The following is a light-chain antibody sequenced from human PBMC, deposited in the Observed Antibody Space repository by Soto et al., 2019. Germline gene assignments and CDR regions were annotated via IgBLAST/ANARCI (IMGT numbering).Light chain of an antibody. CDR1: QDISNY. Sequence: DIQMTQSPSSLSASVGDRVTITCQASQDISNYLNWYQQKPGKAPKLLIYDASNLETGVPSRFSGSGSGTDFTFTISSLQPEDIATYYCQQYDNLPSRTFGQGTKV. J-gene: IGKJ1*01. CDR3: QQYDNLPSRT. CDR2: DAS. V-gene: IGKV1-33*01.